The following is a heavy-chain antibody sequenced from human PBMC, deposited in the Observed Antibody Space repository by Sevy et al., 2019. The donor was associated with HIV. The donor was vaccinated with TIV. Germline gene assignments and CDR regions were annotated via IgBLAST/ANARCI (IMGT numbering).Heavy chain of an antibody. J-gene: IGHJ6*02. CDR1: GFTFSDYD. CDR3: ARDFYSSSGFGLYYYGMDV. V-gene: IGHV3-11*04. CDR2: ISSSGSTI. Sequence: GGSLRLSCAASGFTFSDYDMSWVRQAPGKGLEWVSYISSSGSTIYYADSVKGRFTISRDNAKNSLYLQMNSLRAEDKAVYYCARDFYSSSGFGLYYYGMDVWGQGTTVTVSS. D-gene: IGHD6-6*01.